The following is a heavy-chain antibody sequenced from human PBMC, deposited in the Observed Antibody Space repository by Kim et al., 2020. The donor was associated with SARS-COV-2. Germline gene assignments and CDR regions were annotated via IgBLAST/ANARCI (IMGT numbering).Heavy chain of an antibody. CDR1: GFTSTSHW. D-gene: IGHD6-19*01. J-gene: IGHJ1*01. V-gene: IGHV3-7*05. CDR3: ARGSGWLVEH. Sequence: GGSLRLSCAASGFTSTSHWMNWVRQTPGKGLEWVANIKHEGSEKYYGDSVKGRFTISRDSAKNAMYLQMNSLRAEDTAVYYCARGSGWLVEHWDQGTLVTVSS. CDR2: IKHEGSEK.